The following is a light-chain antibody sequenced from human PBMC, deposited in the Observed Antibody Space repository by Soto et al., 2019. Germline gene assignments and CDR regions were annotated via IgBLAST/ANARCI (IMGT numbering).Light chain of an antibody. J-gene: IGKJ5*01. CDR2: GAS. V-gene: IGKV3-11*01. Sequence: ETVMTQSPATLSVSPGERATLSCRASQSVSTNLAWYQQKPGQAPRLLTHGASTRATGIPARFSGSGSGTDFTLTISSLEPEDFAVYYCQQRSNWPPTFGQGTRLEIK. CDR3: QQRSNWPPT. CDR1: QSVSTN.